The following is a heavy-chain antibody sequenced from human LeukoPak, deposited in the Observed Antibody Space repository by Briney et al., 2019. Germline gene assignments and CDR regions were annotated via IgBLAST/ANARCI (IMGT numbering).Heavy chain of an antibody. V-gene: IGHV3-64D*09. J-gene: IGHJ4*02. CDR3: VKASAPYSNGWGFDY. CDR2: ISSSGGNT. D-gene: IGHD6-19*01. Sequence: GGSLRLSCAASGFTFSNYTMHWVRQAPGKGLEFVSGISSSGGNTYDAGSVKGRFTISRDNSNATLYPQMSSLRTEDTALYYCVKASAPYSNGWGFDYWGQGTLVTVSS. CDR1: GFTFSNYT.